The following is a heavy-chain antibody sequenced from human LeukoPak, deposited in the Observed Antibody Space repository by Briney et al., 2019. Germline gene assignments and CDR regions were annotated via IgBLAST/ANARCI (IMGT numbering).Heavy chain of an antibody. CDR3: ARGAYCGGDCYSVRGYYYYGMDV. Sequence: GASVKVSCKASGYTFTGYYMHWVRQAPGQGLEWMGRINPSGGSTSYAQKFQGRVTMTRDTSTSTVYMELSSLRSEDTAVYYCARGAYCGGDCYSVRGYYYYGMDVWGQGTTVTVSS. CDR1: GYTFTGYY. CDR2: INPSGGST. D-gene: IGHD2-21*02. J-gene: IGHJ6*02. V-gene: IGHV1-46*01.